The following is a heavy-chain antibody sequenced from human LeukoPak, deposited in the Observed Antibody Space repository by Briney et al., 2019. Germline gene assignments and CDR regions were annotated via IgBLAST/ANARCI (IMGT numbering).Heavy chain of an antibody. CDR2: IYYSGST. J-gene: IGHJ5*02. V-gene: IGHV4-31*03. D-gene: IGHD2-15*01. Sequence: PSETLSLTCTVSGGSISSGGYYWSWIRQHPGKGLEWIGYIYYSGSTYYNPSLKSRVTISVDTSKNQFSLKLSSVTAADTAVYYCAREKGYCSGGSCYGGWFDPWGQGTLVTVSS. CDR3: AREKGYCSGGSCYGGWFDP. CDR1: GGSISSGGYY.